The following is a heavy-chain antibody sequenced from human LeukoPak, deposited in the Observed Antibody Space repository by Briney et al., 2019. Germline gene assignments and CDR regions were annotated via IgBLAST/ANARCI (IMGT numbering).Heavy chain of an antibody. Sequence: SETLSLTCTVSGGSISSTSHYWGWIRQPPGKGLEWIGSIYYSGNTYYNPSLKSRVTISVDTSKNQFSLKLSSVTAADTAVYYCARITVAGTEFYYYYGMDVWGQGTTVTVSS. J-gene: IGHJ6*02. CDR2: IYYSGNT. CDR3: ARITVAGTEFYYYYGMDV. D-gene: IGHD6-19*01. CDR1: GGSISSTSHY. V-gene: IGHV4-39*01.